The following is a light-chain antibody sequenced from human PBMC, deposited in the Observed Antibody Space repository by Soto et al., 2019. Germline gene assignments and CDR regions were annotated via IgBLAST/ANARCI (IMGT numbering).Light chain of an antibody. J-gene: IGLJ3*02. V-gene: IGLV2-14*01. CDR3: SSYTSTGAWV. CDR1: SSDIGAYNS. Sequence: QSALAQPASVSGSPGQSITISCSGTSSDIGAYNSVSWYQQHPGQVPQLMIYEVSNRPSGVSNRFSCSKSGNTASLTISGLQPEDESDYYCSSYTSTGAWVFGGGTKVTVL. CDR2: EVS.